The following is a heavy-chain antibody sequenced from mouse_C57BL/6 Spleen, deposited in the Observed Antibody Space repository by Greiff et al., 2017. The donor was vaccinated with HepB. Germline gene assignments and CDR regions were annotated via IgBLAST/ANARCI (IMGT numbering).Heavy chain of an antibody. CDR3: TKGRWLLRDYAMDY. V-gene: IGHV1-15*01. CDR2: IDPETGGT. J-gene: IGHJ4*01. CDR1: GYTFTDYE. Sequence: QVQLQQSGAELVRPGASVTLSCKASGYTFTDYEMHWVKQTPVHGLEWIGAIDPETGGTAYNQKFKGKAILTADKSSSTAYMELRSLTSEDSAVYYCTKGRWLLRDYAMDYWGQGTSVTVSS. D-gene: IGHD2-3*01.